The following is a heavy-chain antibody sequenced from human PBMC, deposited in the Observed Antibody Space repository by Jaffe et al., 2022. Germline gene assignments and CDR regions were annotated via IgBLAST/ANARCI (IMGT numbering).Heavy chain of an antibody. V-gene: IGHV1-69*01. CDR2: IIPIFGTA. CDR1: GGTFSSYA. Sequence: QVQLVQSGAEVKKPGSSVKVSCKASGGTFSSYAISWVRQAPGQGLEWMGGIIPIFGTANYAQKFQGRVTITADESTSTAYMELSSLRSEDTAVYYCARVYGDYPDYYYYYYMDVWGKGTTVTVSS. CDR3: ARVYGDYPDYYYYYYMDV. D-gene: IGHD4-17*01. J-gene: IGHJ6*03.